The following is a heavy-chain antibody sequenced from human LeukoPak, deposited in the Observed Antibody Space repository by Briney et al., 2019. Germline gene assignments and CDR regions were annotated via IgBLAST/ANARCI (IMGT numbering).Heavy chain of an antibody. CDR3: ARSLYYYDSSGYYGY. CDR2: MYGSGSS. CDR1: GGSISTYY. J-gene: IGHJ4*02. V-gene: IGHV4-4*07. D-gene: IGHD3-22*01. Sequence: PSETLSLICTVSGGSISTYYYSWIRQPAGKGLEWIGRMYGSGSSNYNPTLRSRVSMSVDTSKNQIPLTLNSVTAADTAMYYCARSLYYYDSSGYYGYWGQGTLVTVSS.